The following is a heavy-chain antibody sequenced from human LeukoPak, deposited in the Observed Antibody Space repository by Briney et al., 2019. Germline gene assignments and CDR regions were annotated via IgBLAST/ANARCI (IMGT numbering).Heavy chain of an antibody. CDR1: GYTFTNHY. Sequence: ASVKVSCKASGYTFTNHYIHWVRQAPGQGLEWMGWMNPSDNGVNYAQKFQGRVAMTRDTSISTAYVEVTRLTSDDTAVYYCTTNAAALDYWGQGTLVTVSS. CDR3: TTNAAALDY. D-gene: IGHD6-13*01. CDR2: MNPSDNGV. J-gene: IGHJ4*02. V-gene: IGHV1-2*02.